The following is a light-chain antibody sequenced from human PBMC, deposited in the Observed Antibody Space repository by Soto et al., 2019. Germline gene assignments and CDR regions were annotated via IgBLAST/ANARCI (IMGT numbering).Light chain of an antibody. CDR2: GAS. Sequence: EIVMTQSPATLSVSPGERATLSCRATQSVSSNLAWYQQKPGQAPRLLIYGASTRPTGIPARFSGSGSGTAFTLTISSLQSEDFAVYDCQQYNNWPLAFDQGTKVEIK. CDR1: QSVSSN. V-gene: IGKV3-15*01. J-gene: IGKJ1*01. CDR3: QQYNNWPLA.